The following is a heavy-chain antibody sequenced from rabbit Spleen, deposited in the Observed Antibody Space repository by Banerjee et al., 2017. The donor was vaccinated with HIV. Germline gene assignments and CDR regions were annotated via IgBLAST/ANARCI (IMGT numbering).Heavy chain of an antibody. D-gene: IGHD8-1*01. J-gene: IGHJ4*01. CDR3: AGYGGISYYRL. CDR2: IYAGNGDST. Sequence: QSLEESGGGLVKPGASLTLTCIASGVSFTGDSFSGDSYMCWVRQAPGKGLEWIACIYAGNGDSTYYANWAKGRFTISMTSSTTVTLQMTSLMAADTSTYFCAGYGGISYYRLWGPGTLVTVS. CDR1: GVSFTGDSFSGDSY. V-gene: IGHV1S40*01.